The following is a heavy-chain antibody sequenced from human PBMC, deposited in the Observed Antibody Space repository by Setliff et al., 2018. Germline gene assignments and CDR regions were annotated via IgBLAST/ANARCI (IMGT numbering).Heavy chain of an antibody. CDR3: ARKSRNIVVVPAAVIYYYYYYMDV. CDR1: GGSFSGYY. J-gene: IGHJ6*03. Sequence: KPSETLSLTCAVYGGSFSGYYWSWIRQPPGKGLEWIGEINHSGSTNYNPSLKSRVTISVDTSKNQFSLKLSSVTAADTAVYCCARKSRNIVVVPAAVIYYYYYYMDVWGKGTTVTVSS. V-gene: IGHV4-34*01. D-gene: IGHD2-2*01. CDR2: INHSGST.